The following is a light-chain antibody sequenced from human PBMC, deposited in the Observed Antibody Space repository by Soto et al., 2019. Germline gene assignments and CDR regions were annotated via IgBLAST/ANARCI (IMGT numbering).Light chain of an antibody. CDR1: QSVRSS. V-gene: IGKV3-11*01. CDR3: QQRSNWPGT. Sequence: PGARATLSCRASQSVRSSLAWYQQQPGQAPRLLIYDASSRATGIPARFSGSGSGTDFTLTISSLEPKDFVVYYCQQRSNWPGTFGQGTKVEIK. CDR2: DAS. J-gene: IGKJ1*01.